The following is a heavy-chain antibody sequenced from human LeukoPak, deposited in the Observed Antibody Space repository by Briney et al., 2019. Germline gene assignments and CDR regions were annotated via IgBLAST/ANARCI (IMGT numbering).Heavy chain of an antibody. J-gene: IGHJ3*02. CDR2: INYSGST. Sequence: SETLSLTCTVSGGSINTYSWSWVRQPPGKGLEWIGNINYSGSTNYNPSLKSRVTMSVDTSKNQFSLKLSSVTAADTAVYYCARHEGVPPRAAFDIWGQGTMVTVSS. V-gene: IGHV4-59*08. CDR3: ARHEGVPPRAAFDI. CDR1: GGSINTYS. D-gene: IGHD2-2*01.